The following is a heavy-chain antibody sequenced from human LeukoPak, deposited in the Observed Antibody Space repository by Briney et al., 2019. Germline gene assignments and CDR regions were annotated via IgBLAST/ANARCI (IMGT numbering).Heavy chain of an antibody. D-gene: IGHD6-13*01. Sequence: VSGLTLVNPTQTLTLTCTFSGFSLSTSGMRVSWIRQPPGKALEWLARIDWDDDKFYSTSLKTRLTISKDTSKNQVVLTMTNMDPVDTATYYCARQYSSSWYDWFDPWGQGTLVTVSS. CDR1: GFSLSTSGMR. CDR2: IDWDDDK. CDR3: ARQYSSSWYDWFDP. J-gene: IGHJ5*02. V-gene: IGHV2-70*04.